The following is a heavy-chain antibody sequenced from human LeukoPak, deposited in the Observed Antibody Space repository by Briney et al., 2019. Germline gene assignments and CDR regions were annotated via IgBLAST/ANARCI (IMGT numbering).Heavy chain of an antibody. J-gene: IGHJ5*02. CDR1: GFSFSTYG. Sequence: PGRALRLSCVASGFSFSTYGMHWVRQAPGKGLEWVAIISSTGSGKDYADSVKGRFTISRDNSKNTLYLQMNSLRAEDTAVYYCAKDSGCSSTSCSNNWLDPWGRGTLVTVSP. V-gene: IGHV3-30*18. D-gene: IGHD2-2*01. CDR3: AKDSGCSSTSCSNNWLDP. CDR2: ISSTGSGK.